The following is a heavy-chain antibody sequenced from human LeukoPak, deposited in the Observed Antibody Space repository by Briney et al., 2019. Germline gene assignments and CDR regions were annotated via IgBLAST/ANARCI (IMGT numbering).Heavy chain of an antibody. CDR2: ISYSGNT. D-gene: IGHD1-1*01. J-gene: IGHJ4*02. V-gene: IGHV4-61*01. CDR1: GVSVRSDSNY. Sequence: SETLSLTCTVSGVSVRSDSNYWSWIRQPPGKGLEWIGYISYSGNTDYNPSLKRRVTMSLGTSKNELSLKLDSVTAADTAVYYCARGYRNNWRFDYWGQGTLVTVSS. CDR3: ARGYRNNWRFDY.